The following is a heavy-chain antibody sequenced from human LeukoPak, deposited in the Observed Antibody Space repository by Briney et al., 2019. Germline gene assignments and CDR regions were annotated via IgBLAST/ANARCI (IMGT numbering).Heavy chain of an antibody. Sequence: PGGSLRLSCVAYGFNFRDYSMNWVRQAPGKGLDWVSGISGTSSYMYYGDSVKGRFSISRDNAKNTLYLQMNSLRVEDTAVYYCARGRPHGNDYWGQGTLVTVSS. V-gene: IGHV3-21*01. CDR3: ARGRPHGNDY. J-gene: IGHJ4*02. D-gene: IGHD4-23*01. CDR1: GFNFRDYS. CDR2: ISGTSSYM.